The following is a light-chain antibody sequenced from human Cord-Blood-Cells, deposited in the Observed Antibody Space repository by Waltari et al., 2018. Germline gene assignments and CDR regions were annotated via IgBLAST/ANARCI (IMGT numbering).Light chain of an antibody. Sequence: QSALTQPASVSGSPGQSITISCTGTSSDVGGYNYVSWYQHHPGKAPKLMIYDLSKRPSGVSTRFSGSKSGNTASLTISGLQAEDEADYYCSSYTSSSTLVFGGGTKLTVL. V-gene: IGLV2-14*03. J-gene: IGLJ2*01. CDR2: DLS. CDR3: SSYTSSSTLV. CDR1: SSDVGGYNY.